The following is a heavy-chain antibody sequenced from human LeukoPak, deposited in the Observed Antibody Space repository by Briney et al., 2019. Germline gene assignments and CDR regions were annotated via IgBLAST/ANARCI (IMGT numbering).Heavy chain of an antibody. J-gene: IGHJ4*02. CDR2: INPNSGGT. D-gene: IGHD6-13*01. CDR1: GYTFTGYY. CDR3: AREAAETFDY. Sequence: ASVKVSCKASGYTFTGYYMHWVRQAPGQGLEWMGRINPNSGGTNYAQKFQGRVTMTRDTSISTAYMELRSLRSDDTAVYYCAREAAETFDYWGQGTLVTVSS. V-gene: IGHV1-2*06.